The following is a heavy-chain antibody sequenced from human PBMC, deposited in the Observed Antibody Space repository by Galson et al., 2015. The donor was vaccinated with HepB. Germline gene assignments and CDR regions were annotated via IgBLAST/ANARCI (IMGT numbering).Heavy chain of an antibody. CDR3: ARGYYHGSGSYYYDAFDI. CDR1: GDSVSSNSAA. D-gene: IGHD3-10*01. V-gene: IGHV6-1*01. CDR2: TYYRSKWYN. J-gene: IGHJ3*02. Sequence: CAISGDSVSSNSAAWNWIRQSPSRGLEWLGRTYYRSKWYNDYAVSVKSRITINPDTSKNQFSLQLNSVTPEDTAVYYCARGYYHGSGSYYYDAFDIWGQGTMVTVSS.